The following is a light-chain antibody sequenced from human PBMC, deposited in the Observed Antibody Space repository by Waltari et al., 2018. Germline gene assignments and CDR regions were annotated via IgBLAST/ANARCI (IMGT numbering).Light chain of an antibody. V-gene: IGKV3-15*01. CDR1: RSVISK. CDR3: QQYNNWPPT. CDR2: GAS. J-gene: IGKJ1*01. Sequence: EIVMTQSPATLSVSAGERATLSCRASRSVISKLAWYQQKPGQAARLLIYGASTRATGVPARFSGSGSGTEFSLIISSLQSEDFAVYYCQQYNNWPPTFGQGTKVEIK.